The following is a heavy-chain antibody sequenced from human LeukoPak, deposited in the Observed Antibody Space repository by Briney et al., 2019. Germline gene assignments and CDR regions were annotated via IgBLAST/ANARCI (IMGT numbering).Heavy chain of an antibody. D-gene: IGHD6-19*01. CDR1: GGSISGSY. CDR3: ARSPVAGTGIWYFDY. Sequence: SETLSLTCTVSGGSISGSYWSWIRQPPGKGLEWIGHIYYLGTTRYNPSLKSRLTISVDTSKNQLSLKLSSLTAADTALYYCARSPVAGTGIWYFDYWGQGTLVTVSS. CDR2: IYYLGTT. J-gene: IGHJ4*02. V-gene: IGHV4-59*12.